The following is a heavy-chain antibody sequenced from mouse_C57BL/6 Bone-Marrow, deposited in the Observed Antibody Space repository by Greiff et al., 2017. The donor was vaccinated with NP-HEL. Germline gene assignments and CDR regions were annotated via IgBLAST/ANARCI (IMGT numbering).Heavy chain of an antibody. Sequence: QVQLQQPGAELVKPGASVKLSCKASGYTFTSYWMHWVKQRPGRGLEWIGRIDPNSGGTKYNEKFKSKATLTVDKPSSTAYMQLSSLTSEDSAVYYCAREEGANDYDPLRYFDVWGTGTTVTVSS. J-gene: IGHJ1*03. CDR3: AREEGANDYDPLRYFDV. CDR2: IDPNSGGT. V-gene: IGHV1-72*01. CDR1: GYTFTSYW. D-gene: IGHD2-4*01.